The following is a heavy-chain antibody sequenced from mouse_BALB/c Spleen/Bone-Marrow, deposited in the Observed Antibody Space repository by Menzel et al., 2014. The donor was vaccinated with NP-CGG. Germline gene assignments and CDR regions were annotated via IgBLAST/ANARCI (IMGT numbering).Heavy chain of an antibody. J-gene: IGHJ3*01. D-gene: IGHD1-1*01. CDR3: VREDYGRGFAY. CDR2: IRSKSNNYAT. V-gene: IGHV10-3*03. CDR1: GFTFNTYA. Sequence: EVQLVESGGGLVQPKGSLKLSCAASGFTFNTYAMHWVCQAPGKGLEWVARIRSKSNNYATYYADSVKDRFTISRDDSRSMLYLQMNNLKTEDTAMYYCVREDYGRGFAYWGQGTLVTVSA.